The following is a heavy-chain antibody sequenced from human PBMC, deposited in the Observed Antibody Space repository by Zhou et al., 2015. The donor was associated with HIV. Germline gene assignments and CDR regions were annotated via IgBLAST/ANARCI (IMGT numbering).Heavy chain of an antibody. J-gene: IGHJ4*02. CDR1: GGTFSSYT. D-gene: IGHD3-22*01. CDR3: ARLHYYDSSGYYFLQD. Sequence: QVQLVQSGAEVKKPGSSVKVSCKASGGTFSSYTISWVRQAPGQGLEWMGRIIPILGIANYAQKFQGRVTITADKSTSTAYMELSSLRSEDTAVYYCARLHYYDSSGYYFLQDWGQGTLVTVS. CDR2: IIPILGIA. V-gene: IGHV1-69*02.